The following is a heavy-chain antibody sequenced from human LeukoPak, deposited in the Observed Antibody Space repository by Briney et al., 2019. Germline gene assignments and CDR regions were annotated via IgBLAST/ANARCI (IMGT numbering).Heavy chain of an antibody. J-gene: IGHJ4*02. CDR1: AITFRSSS. Sequence: GGSLRLSCVASAITFRSSSMHWVRQAPGKGLEWLAFIRFDGSTKYYADSVKGRFTVSRDNSKSTLYLQMNSLRAEDTAVYYCAQPDFWGQGTLVTVSS. V-gene: IGHV3-30*02. CDR3: AQPDF. CDR2: IRFDGSTK.